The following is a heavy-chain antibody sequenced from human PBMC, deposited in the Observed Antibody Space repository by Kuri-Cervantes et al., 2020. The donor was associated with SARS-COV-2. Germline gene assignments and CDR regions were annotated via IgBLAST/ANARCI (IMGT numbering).Heavy chain of an antibody. J-gene: IGHJ4*02. CDR1: GFTFSSYA. CDR2: ISRSGDRT. Sequence: GGSLRLSCAASGFTFSSYAMSWVRQAPGRGLEWVSTISRSGDRTYYADSVKGRFTISRDNSKNTLYLQMNSLRAEDTAVYYCAREPGFELIAVAGSYYFDYWGQGTLVTVSS. V-gene: IGHV3-23*01. D-gene: IGHD6-19*01. CDR3: AREPGFELIAVAGSYYFDY.